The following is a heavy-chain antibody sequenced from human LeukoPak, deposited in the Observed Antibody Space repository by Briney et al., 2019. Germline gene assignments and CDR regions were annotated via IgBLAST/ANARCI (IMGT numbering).Heavy chain of an antibody. CDR3: ARGRAVAGLKFDP. V-gene: IGHV3-7*01. D-gene: IGHD6-19*01. J-gene: IGHJ5*02. CDR1: GFTFSSYW. CDR2: IKQDGSEK. Sequence: GGSLRLSCAASGFTFSSYWMSWARQAPGKGLEWVANIKQDGSEKYYVDSVKGRFTISRDNAKNSLYLQMNSLRAEDTAVYYCARGRAVAGLKFDPWGQGTLVTVSS.